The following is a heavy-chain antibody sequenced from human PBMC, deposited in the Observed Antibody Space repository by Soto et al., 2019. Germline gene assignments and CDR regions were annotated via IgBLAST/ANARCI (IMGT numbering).Heavy chain of an antibody. CDR2: INHSGST. CDR3: ARCYPGDLPLY. J-gene: IGHJ4*02. CDR1: GGSFSGYY. Sequence: SETLSLTCAVYGGSFSGYYWSWIRQPPGKGLEWIGEINHSGSTNYNPSLKSRVTISVDTSKNQFSLKLSSVTAADTAVYYCARCYPGDLPLYWGQGTLVTVSS. V-gene: IGHV4-34*01. D-gene: IGHD7-27*01.